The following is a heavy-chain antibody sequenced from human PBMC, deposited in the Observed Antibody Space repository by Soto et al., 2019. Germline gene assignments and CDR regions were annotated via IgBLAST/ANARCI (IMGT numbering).Heavy chain of an antibody. CDR1: GGSISSGGYY. J-gene: IGHJ4*02. Sequence: QAQLQESGPGLVKPSQTLSLTCTVSGGSISSGGYYWSWIRQHPGKGLEWIGYIYYSGSTYYNPSLKSRVTISVDTSKNQFSLKLSSVTAADTAVYYCARDNLVGGYGDYVDYWGQGTLVTVSS. D-gene: IGHD4-17*01. V-gene: IGHV4-31*03. CDR3: ARDNLVGGYGDYVDY. CDR2: IYYSGST.